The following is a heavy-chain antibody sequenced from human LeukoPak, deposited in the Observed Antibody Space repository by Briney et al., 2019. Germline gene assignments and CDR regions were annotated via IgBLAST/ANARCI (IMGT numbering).Heavy chain of an antibody. CDR1: GFTFDDYA. CDR2: ISWNSGSI. Sequence: PGGSLRLSCAASGFTFDDYAMHWVRQAPGKGLEWVSGISWNSGSIGYADSVKGRFTISRDNAKNSLYLQMNSLRAEDTALYYCAKGSPVVVVPAASTGYSSSWILDYWGQGTLVTVSS. V-gene: IGHV3-9*01. CDR3: AKGSPVVVVPAASTGYSSSWILDY. J-gene: IGHJ4*02. D-gene: IGHD2-2*01.